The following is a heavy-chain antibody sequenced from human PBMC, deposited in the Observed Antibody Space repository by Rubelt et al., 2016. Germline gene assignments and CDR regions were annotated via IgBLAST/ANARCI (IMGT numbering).Heavy chain of an antibody. J-gene: IGHJ4*02. Sequence: QVQLVQSGAEVKKPGASVKVSCKASGYTFTSYAMHWVRQAPGQRLEWMGWINAGNGNTKYSQKFQGRVTITRATSASTAYMGLSSLRSEDTAVYYCARGDIVVVVAASNPLDYWGQGTLVTVSS. CDR2: INAGNGNT. V-gene: IGHV1-3*01. CDR1: GYTFTSYA. CDR3: ARGDIVVVVAASNPLDY. D-gene: IGHD2-15*01.